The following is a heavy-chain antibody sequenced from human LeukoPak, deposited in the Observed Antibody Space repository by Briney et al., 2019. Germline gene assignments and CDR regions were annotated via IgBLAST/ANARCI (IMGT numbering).Heavy chain of an antibody. CDR1: GFTFSSYG. CDR3: AKGGGWLLDY. D-gene: IGHD6-19*01. CDR2: ISYDGSNK. V-gene: IGHV3-30*18. J-gene: IGHJ4*02. Sequence: HPGGSLRLSCAASGFTFSSYGMHWVRQAPGKGLEWVAVISYDGSNKYYADSVKGRFTISRDNSKNTLYLQMNSLRAEDTAVYYCAKGGGWLLDYWGQGTLVTVSS.